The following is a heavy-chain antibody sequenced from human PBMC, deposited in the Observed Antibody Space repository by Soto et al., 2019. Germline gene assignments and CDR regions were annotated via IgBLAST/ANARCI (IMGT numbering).Heavy chain of an antibody. CDR2: ISSSSSTI. V-gene: IGHV3-48*01. CDR3: ASDPYDDRSGLFDY. CDR1: GFTFSSYS. J-gene: IGHJ4*02. Sequence: PGGSLRLSCAASGFTFSSYSMNWVRQAPGKGLEWVSYISSSSSTIYYADSVKGRFTISRDNAKNSLYLQMNSLRAEDTAVYYCASDPYDDRSGLFDYWGQRTLVTGS. D-gene: IGHD3-22*01.